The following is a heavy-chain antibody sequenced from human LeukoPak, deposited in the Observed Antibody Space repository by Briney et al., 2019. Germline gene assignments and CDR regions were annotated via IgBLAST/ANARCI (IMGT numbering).Heavy chain of an antibody. Sequence: GGSLRLSCAASGFTFSSYGMHWVRQAPGKGLEWVAFIRYNGNNPYYIDSVKGRFTISRDNSKNTLYLQMNSLRGEDTAVYYCAKDKYNSGWLKYFDYWGQGTLVTVSS. CDR2: IRYNGNNP. J-gene: IGHJ4*02. CDR1: GFTFSSYG. CDR3: AKDKYNSGWLKYFDY. D-gene: IGHD6-19*01. V-gene: IGHV3-30*02.